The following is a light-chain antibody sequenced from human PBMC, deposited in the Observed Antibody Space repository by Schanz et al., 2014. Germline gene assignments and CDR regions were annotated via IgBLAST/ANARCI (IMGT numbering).Light chain of an antibody. V-gene: IGKV3-20*01. J-gene: IGKJ1*01. CDR3: QTYGTPSSAGT. CDR2: YAS. CDR1: QSLSSNS. Sequence: EIVLTQSPGTLSLSPGERATLSCRASQSLSSNSLAWYQLRPGQAPRLLIHYASARATGTPDRFSGSGSGTDFTLTINRLEAEDSAVYYCQTYGTPSSAGTFGQGTKVEIK.